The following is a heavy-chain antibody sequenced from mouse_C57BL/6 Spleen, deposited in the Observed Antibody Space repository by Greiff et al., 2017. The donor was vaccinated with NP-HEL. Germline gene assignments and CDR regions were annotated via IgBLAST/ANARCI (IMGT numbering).Heavy chain of an antibody. V-gene: IGHV1-80*01. Sequence: VMLVESGAELVKPGASVKISCKASGYAFSSYWMNWVKQRPGKGLEWIGQIYPGDGDTNYNGKFKGKATLTADKSSSTAYMQLSSLTSEDSAVYCCARQLGRETWFAYWGQGTLVTVSA. CDR1: GYAFSSYW. CDR3: ARQLGRETWFAY. CDR2: IYPGDGDT. D-gene: IGHD4-1*02. J-gene: IGHJ3*01.